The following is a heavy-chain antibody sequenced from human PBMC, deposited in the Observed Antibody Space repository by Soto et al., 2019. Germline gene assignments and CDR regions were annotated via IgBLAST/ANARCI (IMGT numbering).Heavy chain of an antibody. J-gene: IGHJ4*02. CDR2: IYYSGST. Sequence: PSETLSLTCTVSGGSISSGGYYWSWIRQHPGKGLEWIGYIYYSGSTYYNPSLKSRVTISVDTSKNQFSLKLSSVTAADTAVYYCARVKLGCSGGSCYPYDYWGQGTLVTVSS. D-gene: IGHD2-15*01. CDR3: ARVKLGCSGGSCYPYDY. V-gene: IGHV4-31*03. CDR1: GGSISSGGYY.